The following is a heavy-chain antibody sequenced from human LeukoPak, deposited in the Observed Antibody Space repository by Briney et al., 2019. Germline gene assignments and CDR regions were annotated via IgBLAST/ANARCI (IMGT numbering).Heavy chain of an antibody. J-gene: IGHJ4*02. Sequence: SETLSLTCTVSGGSISSYHWSWIRQPAGKGLEWIGHIYTSGSTNYNPSLKSRVTMSVDTSRNQFSLKLTSVTAADTAVYHCASGGLVSRYLDHWGQGTLVTVSS. CDR1: GGSISSYH. D-gene: IGHD3-9*01. CDR2: IYTSGST. CDR3: ASGGLVSRYLDH. V-gene: IGHV4-4*07.